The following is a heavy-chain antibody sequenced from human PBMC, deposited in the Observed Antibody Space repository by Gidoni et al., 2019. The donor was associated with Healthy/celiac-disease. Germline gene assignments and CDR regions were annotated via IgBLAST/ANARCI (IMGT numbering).Heavy chain of an antibody. V-gene: IGHV4-39*01. J-gene: IGHJ1*01. CDR1: GGPLSSSSYY. CDR3: ARPYSSGWYLHFQH. CDR2: IYYSGST. D-gene: IGHD6-19*01. Sequence: QLQLQASAPGLVKPSETLSLTCTVSGGPLSSSSYYWGWIRQPPGKRLEWIGSIYYSGSTYYNRSLKSRVTISVDTSKNQFSLKLSSVTAADTAVYYCARPYSSGWYLHFQHWGQGTLVTVSS.